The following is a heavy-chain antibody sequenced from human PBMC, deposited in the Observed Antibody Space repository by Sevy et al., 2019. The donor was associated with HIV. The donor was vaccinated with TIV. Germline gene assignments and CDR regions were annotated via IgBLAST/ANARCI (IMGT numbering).Heavy chain of an antibody. Sequence: SETLSLTCTVSGGSVSGVIYYWTWIRQPPGKGLEWIGYASYRGFTNYNPSLKSRFTISVDTSKNQFSLKLTSVSAADTAVYYCARGGNDNGGMYFDFWGQGTLVTVSS. CDR1: GGSVSGVIYY. CDR2: ASYRGFT. D-gene: IGHD4-17*01. J-gene: IGHJ4*02. CDR3: ARGGNDNGGMYFDF. V-gene: IGHV4-61*01.